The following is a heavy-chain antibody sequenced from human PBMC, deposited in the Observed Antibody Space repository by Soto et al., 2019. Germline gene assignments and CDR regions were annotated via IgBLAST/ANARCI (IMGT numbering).Heavy chain of an antibody. V-gene: IGHV1-69*02. D-gene: IGHD2-21*02. CDR1: GGTLSSYT. Sequence: QVQLVQSGAEVQKPGSSLRVSCEASGGTLSSYTFNWVRQAPGQGLEWMGRIIPVLNITNYAQNFKGRVTITAEKSTSAVYMELSSLRSDDSAIYYCARGVWVTDGGMNYYYCYMDVWGKGSTVTVSS. CDR2: IIPVLNIT. CDR3: ARGVWVTDGGMNYYYCYMDV. J-gene: IGHJ6*03.